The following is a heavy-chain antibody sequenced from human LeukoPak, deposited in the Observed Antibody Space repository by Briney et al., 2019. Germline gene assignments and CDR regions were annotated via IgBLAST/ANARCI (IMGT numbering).Heavy chain of an antibody. D-gene: IGHD6-19*01. V-gene: IGHV3-21*04. Sequence: GSLRLSCSASGFTFSTYSMNWVRQAPGKGLEWVSSISSSSRYIYYADSVKGRFTISRDNSKKTLYLQMNSLRPEDTAVYYCAKFSSSGWSRSTNKWGQGTLVTVSS. J-gene: IGHJ4*02. CDR1: GFTFSTYS. CDR3: AKFSSSGWSRSTNK. CDR2: ISSSSRYI.